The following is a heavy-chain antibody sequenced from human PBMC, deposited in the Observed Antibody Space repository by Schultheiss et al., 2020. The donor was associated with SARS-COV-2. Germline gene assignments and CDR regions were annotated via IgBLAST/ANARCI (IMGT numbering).Heavy chain of an antibody. V-gene: IGHV4-39*01. Sequence: SQTLSLTCTVSGGPMKISSYYWGWIRQPPGKGLEWIGSIYSSGSTDYNASLRSRVTISVDTSKNQLSLKLSSVTAADTAVYYCARIRGTYYRAFDFWGQGTLVTVSS. J-gene: IGHJ4*02. D-gene: IGHD1-26*01. CDR1: GGPMKISSYY. CDR2: IYSSGST. CDR3: ARIRGTYYRAFDF.